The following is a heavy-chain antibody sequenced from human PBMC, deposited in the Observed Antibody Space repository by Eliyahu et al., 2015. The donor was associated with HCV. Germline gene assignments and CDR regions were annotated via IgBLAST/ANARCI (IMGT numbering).Heavy chain of an antibody. J-gene: IGHJ4*02. CDR3: ARLKWGRWLRLDY. Sequence: QVQLQESGPGLVKPSETLSLXCXVSGGXIXSXYWSWIRXPPGKGXXWIGYIYYSGSTNYNPSLKSRVTISVDTSKNQFSLKLSSVTAADTAVYYCARLKWGRWLRLDYWGQGTLVTVSS. CDR1: GGXIXSXY. V-gene: IGHV4-59*08. D-gene: IGHD5-12*01. CDR2: IYYSGST.